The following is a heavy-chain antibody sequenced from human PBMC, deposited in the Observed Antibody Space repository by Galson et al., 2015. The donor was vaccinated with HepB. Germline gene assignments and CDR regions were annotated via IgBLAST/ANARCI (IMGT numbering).Heavy chain of an antibody. CDR3: ARGPPQNYYDSSGYFPFDY. D-gene: IGHD3-22*01. Sequence: SVKVSCKASGGTFSSYAISWVRQAPGQGLEWMGGIIPIFGTANYAQKFQGRVTITADESTSTAYMELSSLRSEDTAVYYCARGPPQNYYDSSGYFPFDYWGQGTLVTVSS. CDR1: GGTFSSYA. CDR2: IIPIFGTA. J-gene: IGHJ4*02. V-gene: IGHV1-69*13.